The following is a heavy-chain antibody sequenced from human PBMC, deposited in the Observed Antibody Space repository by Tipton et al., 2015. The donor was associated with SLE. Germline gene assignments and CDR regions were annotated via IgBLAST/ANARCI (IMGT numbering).Heavy chain of an antibody. V-gene: IGHV1-2*02. CDR3: ARVTTMVRGAYGI. D-gene: IGHD3-10*01. Sequence: QSGAEVKKPGASVKVSCKASGYTFTSYYMHWVRQAPGQGLEWMGWINPNSGGTNYAQKFQGRVTMTRDTSISTAYMELSRLRSDDTAVYYCARVTTMVRGAYGIWGQGTMVTVSS. CDR1: GYTFTSYY. J-gene: IGHJ3*02. CDR2: INPNSGGT.